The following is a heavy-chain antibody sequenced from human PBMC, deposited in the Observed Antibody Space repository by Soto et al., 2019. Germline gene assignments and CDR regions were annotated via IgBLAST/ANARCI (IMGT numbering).Heavy chain of an antibody. CDR3: AKGEGYSYGHLDY. J-gene: IGHJ4*02. CDR1: GFTFSSHV. D-gene: IGHD5-18*01. V-gene: IGHV3-23*01. CDR2: ITGGGDIT. Sequence: GGSLRLSCAASGFTFSSHVMSWVRQSPGKGLEWVSGITGGGDITYYADSVRGRFTISRDNSKNTLYLQMNGLRADDTAVYYCAKGEGYSYGHLDYWGQGTLVTSPQ.